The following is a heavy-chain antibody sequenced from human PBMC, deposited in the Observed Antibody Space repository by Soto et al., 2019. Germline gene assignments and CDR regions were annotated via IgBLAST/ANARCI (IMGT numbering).Heavy chain of an antibody. J-gene: IGHJ4*02. CDR1: WRGRSSNLVA. Sequence: LSLTGGISWRGRSSNLVAGMSIRQSPARGLEWLGRTYDRSKWYSYYALSVKSLITINPDTSNNQFSLHLSSMTPEATAVYYCESLQTKAYFDYWCQGTPVTVS. V-gene: IGHV6-1*01. CDR2: TYDRSKWYS. CDR3: ESLQTKAYFDY.